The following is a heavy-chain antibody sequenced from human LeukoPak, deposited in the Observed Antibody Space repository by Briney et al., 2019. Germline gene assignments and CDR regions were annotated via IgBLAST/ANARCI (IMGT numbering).Heavy chain of an antibody. CDR2: IYYNGDT. Sequence: KSSETLSLTCTVSGGSVSNSLYYWSWIRQPPGKGLEWIGYIYYNGDTNYNPSLKSRVIISIDTSSNQFSLRLNSMTAADTAVYYCARVLRAASWRSYDCWGQGSLVTVSS. CDR1: GGSVSNSLYY. J-gene: IGHJ4*02. CDR3: ARVLRAASWRSYDC. V-gene: IGHV4-61*01. D-gene: IGHD5-18*01.